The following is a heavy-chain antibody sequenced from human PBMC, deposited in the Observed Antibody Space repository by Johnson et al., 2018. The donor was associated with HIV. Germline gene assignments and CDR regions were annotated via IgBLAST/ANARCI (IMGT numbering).Heavy chain of an antibody. V-gene: IGHV3-33*01. CDR2: IWYDGSNK. CDR1: GFTFSSYG. CDR3: TTHYVLGGLIAFDI. D-gene: IGHD3-10*02. J-gene: IGHJ3*02. Sequence: QMLLVESGGGVVQPGRSLRLSCTASGFTFSSYGLHWVRQAPGKGLEWVAVIWYDGSNKYYADSVKGRFTISRDNSKNTLYLQMNSLRAEDTAVYYCTTHYVLGGLIAFDIWGQGTMVTVSS.